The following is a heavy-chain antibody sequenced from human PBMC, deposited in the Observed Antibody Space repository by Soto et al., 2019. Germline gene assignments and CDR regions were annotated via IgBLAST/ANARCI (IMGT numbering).Heavy chain of an antibody. J-gene: IGHJ2*01. CDR2: VSGSAGST. Sequence: EVQLLESGGGLVQPGGSLRLSCAASGFTFSSYAMSWVRQAPGKGLEWVSVVSGSAGSTYYADSVRGRFTISRDNSKNTLYLQMNSLRAEDTAVYYCAKYASSGITSFDLWGRGTLVTVSS. D-gene: IGHD3-3*01. V-gene: IGHV3-23*01. CDR3: AKYASSGITSFDL. CDR1: GFTFSSYA.